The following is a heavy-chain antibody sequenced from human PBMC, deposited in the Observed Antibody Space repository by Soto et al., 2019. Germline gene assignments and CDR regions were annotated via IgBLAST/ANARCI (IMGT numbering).Heavy chain of an antibody. CDR1: GGSVSSDNYY. V-gene: IGHV4-61*01. CDR3: ARVKTYGYDY. CDR2: IYYSGST. J-gene: IGHJ4*02. D-gene: IGHD5-18*01. Sequence: LSLTCTVSGGSVSSDNYYWSWVRQPPGKGLEWIGYIYYSGSTNYNPSLKGRVTISGDTSRNQFSLKLSSVTAADTAVYYCARVKTYGYDYWGQGTLVTVSS.